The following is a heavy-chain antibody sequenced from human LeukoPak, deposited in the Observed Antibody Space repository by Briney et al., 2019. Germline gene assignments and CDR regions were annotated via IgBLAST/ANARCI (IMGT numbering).Heavy chain of an antibody. CDR2: ISSSSSTI. J-gene: IGHJ5*02. CDR1: GFTFSNAW. D-gene: IGHD6-6*01. Sequence: TGGSLRLSCAASGFTFSNAWMSWVRQAPGKGLEWVSYISSSSSTIYYADSVKGRFTISRDNAKNSLYLQMNSLRAEDTAVYYCARDALYSSSWGQGTLVTVSS. V-gene: IGHV3-48*01. CDR3: ARDALYSSS.